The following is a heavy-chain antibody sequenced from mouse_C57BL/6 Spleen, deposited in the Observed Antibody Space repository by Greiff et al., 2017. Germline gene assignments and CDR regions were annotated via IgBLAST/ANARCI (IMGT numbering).Heavy chain of an antibody. Sequence: VQLQESGAELVKPGASVKLSCKASGYTFTEYTINWVKQRYGQGLEWIGWFYPGSGSIKYNEKFKDKATLTADKSSITVYMALIRLTSEDSAVYFCARHEVPYYSNYEDAMDYWGQGTSVTVSS. V-gene: IGHV1-62-2*01. CDR2: FYPGSGSI. CDR1: GYTFTEYT. D-gene: IGHD2-5*01. CDR3: ARHEVPYYSNYEDAMDY. J-gene: IGHJ4*01.